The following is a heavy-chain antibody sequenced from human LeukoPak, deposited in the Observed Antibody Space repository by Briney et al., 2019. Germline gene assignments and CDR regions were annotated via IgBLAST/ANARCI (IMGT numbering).Heavy chain of an antibody. J-gene: IGHJ3*01. Sequence: GGSLRLSCAASGFTFSSYWMHWVRQGPGKELVWVSRINSDGSSTSYADSVKGRFTISRDNAKNTLYMQMNSLRAEDAAVYYCARDNNRGALDFWGQGTMVTVSS. CDR3: ARDNNRGALDF. D-gene: IGHD2/OR15-2a*01. V-gene: IGHV3-74*01. CDR2: INSDGSST. CDR1: GFTFSSYW.